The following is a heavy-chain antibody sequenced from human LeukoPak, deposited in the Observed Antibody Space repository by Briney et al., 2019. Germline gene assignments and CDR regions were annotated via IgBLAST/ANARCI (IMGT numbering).Heavy chain of an antibody. CDR2: ISGSGGTT. J-gene: IGHJ1*01. CDR1: GFTFNNYA. CDR3: AKDQGIQLWLKCFQH. V-gene: IGHV3-23*01. D-gene: IGHD5-18*01. Sequence: GGSLRLSCAASGFTFNNYAMTWVRQAPGKGLEWVSAISGSGGTTLYADSVKGRFTISRDNSKSTLYLQMNSLRAEDTAVYYCAKDQGIQLWLKCFQHWGQGTLVTVSS.